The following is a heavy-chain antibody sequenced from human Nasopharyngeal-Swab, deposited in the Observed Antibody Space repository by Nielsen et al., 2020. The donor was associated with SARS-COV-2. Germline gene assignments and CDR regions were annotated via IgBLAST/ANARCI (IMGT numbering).Heavy chain of an antibody. D-gene: IGHD3-3*01. CDR3: AGRPYYDFWSGYSRASDY. CDR2: MNPNSGNT. J-gene: IGHJ4*02. Sequence: WVRQAPGQGLEWMGWMNPNSGNTGYAQKFQGRVTMTRNTSISTAYMELSSLRSEDTAVYYCAGRPYYDFWSGYSRASDYWGQGTLVTVSS. V-gene: IGHV1-8*01.